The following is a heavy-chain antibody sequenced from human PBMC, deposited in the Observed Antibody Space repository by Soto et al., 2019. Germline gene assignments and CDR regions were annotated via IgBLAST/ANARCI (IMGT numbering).Heavy chain of an antibody. CDR3: ASGGTWPNKFDY. CDR1: GGSLGNNY. Sequence: SETLSLTCNVSGGSLGNNYWSWIRQSPGEGLEWIGEVRHSGSTNYNPSLKNRVTISVDTSKSQFSLRLTSVTAADTAVYYCASGGTWPNKFDYWGQGTLVTVYS. V-gene: IGHV4-34*01. D-gene: IGHD2-8*01. J-gene: IGHJ4*02. CDR2: VRHSGST.